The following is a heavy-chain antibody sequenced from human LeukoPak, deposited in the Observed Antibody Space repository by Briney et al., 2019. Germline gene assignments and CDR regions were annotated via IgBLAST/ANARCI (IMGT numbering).Heavy chain of an antibody. Sequence: ASVKVSCKASGYTFTSHYMHWVRQAPGQGLEWMGIINPSGGSTSYAQKFQGRVTMTRDTSTSTVYMELSSLRSEDTAVYYCARVRYCSSTSCPRFFDYWGQGTLVTVSS. J-gene: IGHJ4*02. D-gene: IGHD2-2*01. CDR2: INPSGGST. V-gene: IGHV1-46*01. CDR1: GYTFTSHY. CDR3: ARVRYCSSTSCPRFFDY.